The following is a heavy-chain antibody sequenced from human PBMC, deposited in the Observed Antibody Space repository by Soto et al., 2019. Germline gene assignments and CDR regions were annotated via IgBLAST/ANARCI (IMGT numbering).Heavy chain of an antibody. CDR1: GGSISSYY. Sequence: PSETLSLTCTVSGGSISSYYWSWIRQPPGKGLEWIGYIYYSGSTNYNPSLKSRVTISVDTSKNQFSLKLSSLRSEDTAVYYCARDMGRARRDGYNNFDYWGQGTLVTVSS. D-gene: IGHD5-12*01. V-gene: IGHV4-59*13. CDR2: IYYSGST. J-gene: IGHJ4*02. CDR3: ARDMGRARRDGYNNFDY.